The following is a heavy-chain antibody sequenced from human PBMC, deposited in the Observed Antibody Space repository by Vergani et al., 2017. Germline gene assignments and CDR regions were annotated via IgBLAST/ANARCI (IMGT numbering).Heavy chain of an antibody. V-gene: IGHV4-34*01. D-gene: IGHD5-18*01. CDR2: INHSGST. Sequence: QVQLQQWGAGLLKPSETLSLTCAVSGGSISGYYWSWIRQPPGKGLEWIGEINHSGSTNYNPSLKSRVTISVDTSKNQFSLKLSSVTAADTAVYYCARGRWVDTAIIYAFDIWGQGTMVTVSS. J-gene: IGHJ3*02. CDR1: GGSISGYY. CDR3: ARGRWVDTAIIYAFDI.